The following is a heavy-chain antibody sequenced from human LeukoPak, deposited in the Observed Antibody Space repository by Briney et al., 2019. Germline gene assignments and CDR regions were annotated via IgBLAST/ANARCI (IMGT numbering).Heavy chain of an antibody. CDR3: ARYNGGWSYYFDS. Sequence: SETLSLTCTVSGGSITTYYWSWSRQPPGKGLEWIGYVYYSGSTMYKPSLKSRVTISVDTSKSQFSLRLSSVTAADTAVYYCARYNGGWSYYFDSWGQGTLVTVSS. CDR1: GGSITTYY. D-gene: IGHD6-19*01. CDR2: VYYSGST. V-gene: IGHV4-59*01. J-gene: IGHJ4*02.